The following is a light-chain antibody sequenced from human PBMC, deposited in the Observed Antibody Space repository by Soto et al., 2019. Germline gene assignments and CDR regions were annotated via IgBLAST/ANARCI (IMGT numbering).Light chain of an antibody. V-gene: IGKV3-20*01. J-gene: IGKJ1*01. CDR2: GAS. CDR3: QQYGSSQWT. Sequence: EIVLTQSPGTLSLSPGERATLSCRASQSVGSSYLAWYQQKPGQAPMLLIYGASSRATGIPDRFSGSGSATDFTLTISRLEPEDFAVYYCQQYGSSQWTFGQGTKVEIK. CDR1: QSVGSSY.